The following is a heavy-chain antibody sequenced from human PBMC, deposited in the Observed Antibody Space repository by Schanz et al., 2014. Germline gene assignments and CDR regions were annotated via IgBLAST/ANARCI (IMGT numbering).Heavy chain of an antibody. J-gene: IGHJ6*02. V-gene: IGHV1-18*01. CDR1: GYSFTTYA. D-gene: IGHD3-10*01. CDR3: VRDAGWAFGDYHGMDV. Sequence: QVQLVQSGGEVKKPGASATVSCKASGYSFTTYAVNWVRQATGQGLEWMGWISVYHGHTNYAEKVHGRVTMTTDTSTSTAYMELRSLISDDTAVYYCVRDAGWAFGDYHGMDVWGQGTSVTVSS. CDR2: ISVYHGHT.